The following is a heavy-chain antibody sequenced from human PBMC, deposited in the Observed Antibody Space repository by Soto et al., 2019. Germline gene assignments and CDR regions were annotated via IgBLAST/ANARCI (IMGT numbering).Heavy chain of an antibody. V-gene: IGHV3-21*01. CDR2: ISSSSSYI. J-gene: IGHJ4*02. CDR1: GFTFSSYS. CDR3: ARDRGYDYIWGSYRGYFDY. Sequence: EVQLVESGGGLVKPGGSLRLSCAASGFTFSSYSMNWVRQAPGKGLEWVSSISSSSSYIYYADSVKGRFTISGDNAKNSLYLQMNSLRAEDTAVYYCARDRGYDYIWGSYRGYFDYWGQGTLVTVSS. D-gene: IGHD3-16*02.